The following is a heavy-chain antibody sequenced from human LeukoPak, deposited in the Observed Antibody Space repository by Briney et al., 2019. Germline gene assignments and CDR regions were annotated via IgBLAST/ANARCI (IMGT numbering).Heavy chain of an antibody. J-gene: IGHJ4*02. V-gene: IGHV3-74*01. CDR3: TRERPGDDGYDY. CDR1: GFTFSSYW. CDR2: INSDGSST. D-gene: IGHD4-17*01. Sequence: GRSLRLSCAASGFTFSSYWMHWVRQAPGKGLVWVSRINSDGSSTRYADSVKGRFTISRDNAKNTLYLQMNSLRAEDTAVYYCTRERPGDDGYDYWGQGTLVTVSS.